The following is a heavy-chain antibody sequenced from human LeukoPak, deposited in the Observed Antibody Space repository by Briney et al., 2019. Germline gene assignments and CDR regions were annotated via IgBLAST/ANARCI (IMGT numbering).Heavy chain of an antibody. CDR1: GFTFSDYY. CDR3: ARDFPSYYYDSSGYYDAFDI. Sequence: PGGSLRLSCAASGFTFSDYYMSWIRQAPGKGLEWVSYISSSGSTIYYADSVKGRFTISRDNAKNSLYLQMNSLRADDTAVYYCARDFPSYYYDSSGYYDAFDIWGQGTMVTVSS. CDR2: ISSSGSTI. J-gene: IGHJ3*02. D-gene: IGHD3-22*01. V-gene: IGHV3-11*04.